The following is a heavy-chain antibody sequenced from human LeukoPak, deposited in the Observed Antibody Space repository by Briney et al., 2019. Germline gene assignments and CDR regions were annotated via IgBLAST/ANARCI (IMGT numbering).Heavy chain of an antibody. Sequence: SETLSLTRAVYGGSFNAYYWSWIRQPPGKGLEWIGEINHSGSTNYNSSLKSRVTISVDTSKNQFSLKLSSVTAADTAIYYCARATLQLERRPFDYWGQGTLVTVSS. D-gene: IGHD1-1*01. CDR2: INHSGST. CDR3: ARATLQLERRPFDY. V-gene: IGHV4-34*01. CDR1: GGSFNAYY. J-gene: IGHJ4*02.